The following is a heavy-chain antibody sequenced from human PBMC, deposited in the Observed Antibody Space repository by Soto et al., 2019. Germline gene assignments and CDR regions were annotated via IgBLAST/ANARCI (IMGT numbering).Heavy chain of an antibody. J-gene: IGHJ4*02. CDR2: VRSKANSYAT. V-gene: IGHV3-73*01. D-gene: IGHD5-18*01. CDR1: GLTFSDSA. Sequence: EAQLVESGGGLVQPGGSLKLSCAASGLTFSDSAVHWVRQAPGKGLEWVGRVRSKANSYATAHAASVKGRFTISRDDSKSTTYLQMNSLKTEDTAVYYCTRRGDTALANFDYWRQGILVTVSS. CDR3: TRRGDTALANFDY.